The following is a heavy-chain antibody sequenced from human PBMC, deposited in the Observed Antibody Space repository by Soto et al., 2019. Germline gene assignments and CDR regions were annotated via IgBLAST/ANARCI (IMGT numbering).Heavy chain of an antibody. CDR1: GGSISTYY. J-gene: IGHJ4*02. Sequence: PSETLSLTCSISGGSISTYYWTWIRQPPGKGLEWIGYISNSGSTNYNPSLKSRVTMSVDTSGVQFSLKMTSVTAADTAVYYCARANELYIIPMGWDFWGPGTLVTVSS. CDR2: ISNSGST. D-gene: IGHD1-20*01. V-gene: IGHV4-59*01. CDR3: ARANELYIIPMGWDF.